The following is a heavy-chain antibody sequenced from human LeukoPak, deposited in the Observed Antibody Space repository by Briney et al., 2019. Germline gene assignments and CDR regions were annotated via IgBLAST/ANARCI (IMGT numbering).Heavy chain of an antibody. CDR1: GFTFSSYG. CDR2: ISYDGSNK. J-gene: IGHJ6*02. CDR3: AKILKGTPDGMAV. D-gene: IGHD2-15*01. Sequence: GGSLRLSCAASGFTFSSYGMHWVRQAPGKGLEWVAVISYDGSNKYYADSVKGRFTISRDNSKNTPYLQMNSLRAEDTAVYYCAKILKGTPDGMAVWGQGTTVTVSS. V-gene: IGHV3-30*18.